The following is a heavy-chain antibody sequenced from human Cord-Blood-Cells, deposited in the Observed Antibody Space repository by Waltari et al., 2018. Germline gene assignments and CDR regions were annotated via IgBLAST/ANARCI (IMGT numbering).Heavy chain of an antibody. V-gene: IGHV1-2*02. CDR2: INPKSGGT. Sequence: QVQLVQSGAEVKKPGASVKVSCKASGYTFTGYYMHWVRQAPGQGLEWMGWINPKSGGTNYAQKFQGRVTMTRDTSISTAYMELSRLRSDDTAVYYCARAGEGGDFDYWGQGTLVTVSS. CDR3: ARAGEGGDFDY. J-gene: IGHJ4*02. CDR1: GYTFTGYY. D-gene: IGHD3-10*01.